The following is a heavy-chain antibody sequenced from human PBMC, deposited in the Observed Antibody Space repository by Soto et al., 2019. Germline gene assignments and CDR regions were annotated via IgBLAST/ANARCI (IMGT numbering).Heavy chain of an antibody. V-gene: IGHV3-48*02. CDR2: ISSSSATI. Sequence: PGGSLRLSCAASGFAFSDYDMNWVRQTPGEGLEWVSYISSSSATIYYADSVKGRFTISRDNAKNSLYLQMNSLRDEDTAVYYCARSSIMIVVVTLSGFDYWGRGTLVTVSS. CDR3: ARSSIMIVVVTLSGFDY. D-gene: IGHD3-22*01. J-gene: IGHJ4*02. CDR1: GFAFSDYD.